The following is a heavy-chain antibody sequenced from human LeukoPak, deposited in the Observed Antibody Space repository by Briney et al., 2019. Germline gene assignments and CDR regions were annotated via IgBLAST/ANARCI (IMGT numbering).Heavy chain of an antibody. CDR2: MSGGAGYT. J-gene: IGHJ4*02. V-gene: IGHV3-23*01. CDR1: GFTFSNYA. Sequence: GGSLRLSCAASGFTFSNYAMTWVRQAPGKGLEWVAVMSGGAGYTNYADSVKGRFTVSRDNSKDTLYLQMNSLRVEDTAVYYCAKEVRYSSSWYTDYWGQGTLVTVSS. CDR3: AKEVRYSSSWYTDY. D-gene: IGHD6-13*01.